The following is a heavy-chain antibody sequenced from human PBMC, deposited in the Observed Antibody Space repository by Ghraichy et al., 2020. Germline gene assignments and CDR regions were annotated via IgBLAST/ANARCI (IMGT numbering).Heavy chain of an antibody. V-gene: IGHV4-59*08. CDR3: ARRLGGSYPWYFDY. D-gene: IGHD1-26*01. CDR2: IYYSGST. J-gene: IGHJ4*02. CDR1: GGSISSYY. Sequence: SETLSLTCTVSGGSISSYYWSWIRQPPGKGLEWIGYIYYSGSTNYNPSLKSRVTISVDTSKNQFSLKLSSVTAADTAVYYCARRLGGSYPWYFDYWGQGTLVTVSS.